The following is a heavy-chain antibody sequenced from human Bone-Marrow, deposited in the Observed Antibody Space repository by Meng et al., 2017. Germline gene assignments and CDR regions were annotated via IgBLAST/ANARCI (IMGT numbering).Heavy chain of an antibody. CDR3: TREIVVVPAAMIDAFDI. J-gene: IGHJ3*02. CDR1: GLTFGDYA. Sequence: GGSLRLSCTASGLTFGDYAMSWFRQAPGKGLEWVGFIRSKAYGGTTEYAASVKGRFTISRDDSKSIAYLQMNSLKTEDTAVYYCTREIVVVPAAMIDAFDIWGQGTMVTVSS. D-gene: IGHD2-2*01. CDR2: IRSKAYGGTT. V-gene: IGHV3-49*03.